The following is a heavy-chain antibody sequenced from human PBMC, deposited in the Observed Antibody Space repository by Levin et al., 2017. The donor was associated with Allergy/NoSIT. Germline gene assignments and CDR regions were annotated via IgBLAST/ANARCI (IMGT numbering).Heavy chain of an antibody. J-gene: IGHJ6*02. CDR1: GFTFDDHV. V-gene: IGHV3-9*01. Sequence: GGSLRLSCAASGFTFDDHVMHWVRQAPGKGLEWVSGISWNSGRIGYADSVKGRFTISRDNAKNSLYLQMNSLRAEDTALYYCAKDRGRNYCYYGMDGWGQGTTVIVSS. CDR3: AKDRGRNYCYYGMDG. CDR2: ISWNSGRI. D-gene: IGHD3-16*01.